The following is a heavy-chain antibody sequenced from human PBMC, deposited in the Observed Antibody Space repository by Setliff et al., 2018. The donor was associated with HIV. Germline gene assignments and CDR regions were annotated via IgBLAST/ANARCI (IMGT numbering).Heavy chain of an antibody. D-gene: IGHD2-8*01. V-gene: IGHV1-18*01. Sequence: ASVKVSCKTSGYTFSDYGITWVRQAPGQGPEWMGWISVYNGNTNYAQKFQGRLSMSTASSTSTANMFLRSLRYDDTAVYYCARTPRIMVTLKGEYYYYYMDVWGKGTTVTVSS. CDR3: ARTPRIMVTLKGEYYYYYMDV. J-gene: IGHJ6*03. CDR1: GYTFSDYG. CDR2: ISVYNGNT.